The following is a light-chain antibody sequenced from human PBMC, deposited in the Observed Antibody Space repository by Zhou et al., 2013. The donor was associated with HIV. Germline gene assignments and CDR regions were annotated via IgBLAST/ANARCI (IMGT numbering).Light chain of an antibody. V-gene: IGKV1-13*02. CDR1: QGISSA. Sequence: AIQLTQSPSSLSPSVGDRVTITCRASQGISSALAWYQQKPGKALKLLIYDASSLKSGVPSRFSGSGSGTDFTLTISSLQPEDFATYYCQQFNSYPLTFGGGTKVEIK. CDR2: DAS. J-gene: IGKJ4*01. CDR3: QQFNSYPLT.